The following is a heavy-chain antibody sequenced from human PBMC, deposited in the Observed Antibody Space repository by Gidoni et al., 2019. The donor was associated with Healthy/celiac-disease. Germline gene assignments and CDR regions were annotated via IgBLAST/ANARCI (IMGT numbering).Heavy chain of an antibody. CDR1: GYTFTGYY. CDR2: INPNSGGT. CDR3: ARATGYDSSGYYYGNDAFDI. D-gene: IGHD3-22*01. V-gene: IGHV1-2*02. Sequence: QVQLVQSGAEVKKPGASVKVSCKASGYTFTGYYMHWVRQAPGQGLEWMGWINPNSGGTKYEQKFQGRVTMTRETSISTAYMELSRLRSDDTAVYYCARATGYDSSGYYYGNDAFDIWGQGTMVTVSS. J-gene: IGHJ3*02.